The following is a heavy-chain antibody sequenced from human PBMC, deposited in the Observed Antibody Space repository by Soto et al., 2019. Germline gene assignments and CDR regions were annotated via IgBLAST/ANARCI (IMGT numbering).Heavy chain of an antibody. J-gene: IGHJ6*02. D-gene: IGHD4-4*01. CDR2: IYYSGST. CDR1: GGSISSGGYY. Sequence: QVQLQESGPGLVKPSQTLSLTCTVSGGSISSGGYYWSWIRQHPGKVLEWIGYIYYSGSTYYNPSLKSLVTIPEDTSTHHFSLNLSSVTAADTAVYYCARDFLVYDYSNYWSDYGMDVWGQGTTGTVS. V-gene: IGHV4-31*01. CDR3: ARDFLVYDYSNYWSDYGMDV.